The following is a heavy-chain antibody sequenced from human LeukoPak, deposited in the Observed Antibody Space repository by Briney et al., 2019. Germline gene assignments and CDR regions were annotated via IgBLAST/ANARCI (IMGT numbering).Heavy chain of an antibody. Sequence: GGSLRLSCAASGFTFSSYAMSWVRQAPGRGLEWVSAISGSGGSTYYADSVKGRFTISRDNSKNTLYLQMNSLRAEDTAVYYCAKDLRGYSYGSFDYWGQGTLVTVSS. J-gene: IGHJ4*02. CDR3: AKDLRGYSYGSFDY. D-gene: IGHD5-18*01. CDR1: GFTFSSYA. CDR2: ISGSGGST. V-gene: IGHV3-23*01.